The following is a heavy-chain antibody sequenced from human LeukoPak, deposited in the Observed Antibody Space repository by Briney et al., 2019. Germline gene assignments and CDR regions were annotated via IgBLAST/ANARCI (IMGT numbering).Heavy chain of an antibody. Sequence: SETLSLTCTVSGGSISSGDYYWSWIRQPPGKGLEWIGYIYYSGSTYYNPSLKSRVTISVDTSKNQFSLKLSSVTAADTAVYYCARGTGYPYYFDYWGQGTLVTVSS. CDR3: ARGTGYPYYFDY. J-gene: IGHJ4*02. V-gene: IGHV4-30-4*01. CDR1: GGSISSGDYY. D-gene: IGHD3-9*01. CDR2: IYYSGST.